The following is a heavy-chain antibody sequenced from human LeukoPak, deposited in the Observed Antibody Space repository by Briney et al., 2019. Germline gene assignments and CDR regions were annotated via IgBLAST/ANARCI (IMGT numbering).Heavy chain of an antibody. D-gene: IGHD1-26*01. J-gene: IGHJ4*02. V-gene: IGHV4-59*01. CDR3: ARGVNSGYFDY. CDR2: IYYSGST. Sequence: SSETLSLTCTVSGGSISSYYWTWIRQPPGKGLEWIGYIYYSGSTNYNPSLKSRVTISVDTSKNQFSLKLTSVTAADTAVYYCARGVNSGYFDYCGQGTLVTVSS. CDR1: GGSISSYY.